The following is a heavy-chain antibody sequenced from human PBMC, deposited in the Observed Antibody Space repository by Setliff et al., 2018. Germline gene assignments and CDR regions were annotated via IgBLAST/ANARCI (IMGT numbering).Heavy chain of an antibody. Sequence: SETLSLTCTVSGDSISRSTHYWAWIRQPPGKGLEWIGNIYKSGITYYNPSLKSRVNISVDTSKNQFSLKLSSVTAADTAVYYCARRASGSYYVQYFQHWGQGTLVTVSS. CDR2: IYKSGIT. D-gene: IGHD1-26*01. CDR3: ARRASGSYYVQYFQH. J-gene: IGHJ1*01. CDR1: GDSISRSTHY. V-gene: IGHV4-39*01.